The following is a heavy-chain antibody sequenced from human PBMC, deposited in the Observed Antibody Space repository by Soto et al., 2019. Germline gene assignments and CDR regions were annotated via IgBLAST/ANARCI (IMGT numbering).Heavy chain of an antibody. CDR1: GGSISSYY. J-gene: IGHJ3*02. V-gene: IGHV4-59*01. CDR2: IYYSGST. CDR3: ARGNYDSSGAFNI. Sequence: PSETLSLTCTVSGGSISSYYWSWIRQPPGKGLEWIGYIYYSGSTNYNPSLKSRVTISVDTSKNQFSLKLSSVTAADTAVYYCARGNYDSSGAFNIWGQGTMVT. D-gene: IGHD3-22*01.